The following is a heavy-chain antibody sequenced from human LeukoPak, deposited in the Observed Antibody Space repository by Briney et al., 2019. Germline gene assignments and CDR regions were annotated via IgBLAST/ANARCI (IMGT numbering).Heavy chain of an antibody. V-gene: IGHV3-30*02. CDR3: AKGYGDLVAFDI. CDR2: TRYDGNNK. D-gene: IGHD4-17*01. CDR1: GFTFRSYG. J-gene: IGHJ3*02. Sequence: GGSLRLSCAASGFTFRSYGMDWVRQAPGKGLEWVAFTRYDGNNKDYADSVKGRFTISRDNSKNTLYLQMNSLRVEDAAVYYCAKGYGDLVAFDIWGQGTMVTVSS.